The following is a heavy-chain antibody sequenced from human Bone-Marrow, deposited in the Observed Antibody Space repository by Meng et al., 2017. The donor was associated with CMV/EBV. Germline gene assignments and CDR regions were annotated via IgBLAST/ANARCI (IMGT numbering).Heavy chain of an antibody. J-gene: IGHJ4*02. CDR3: ARETAQWLGLKNQQLDY. CDR1: GFTFSSYE. Sequence: GESLKISCAASGFTFSSYEMNWVRQAPGKGLEWVSYISSSSSYIYYADSVKGRFTISRDNAKNSLYLQMNSLRAEDTAVYYCARETAQWLGLKNQQLDYWGQGTLVTVSS. D-gene: IGHD6-19*01. V-gene: IGHV3-21*05. CDR2: ISSSSSYI.